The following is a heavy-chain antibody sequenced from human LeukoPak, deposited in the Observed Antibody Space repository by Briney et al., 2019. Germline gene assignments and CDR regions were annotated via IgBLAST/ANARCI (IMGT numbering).Heavy chain of an antibody. V-gene: IGHV4-39*07. Sequence: PSQTLSLTCTVSGGSISSSSYYWSWIRQPPGKGLEWIGEINHSGSTNYNPSLKSRVTISVDTSKNQFSLKLSSVTAADTAVYYCARGLYFRFDPWGQGTLVTVSS. J-gene: IGHJ5*02. CDR2: INHSGST. CDR1: GGSISSSSYY. D-gene: IGHD2/OR15-2a*01. CDR3: ARGLYFRFDP.